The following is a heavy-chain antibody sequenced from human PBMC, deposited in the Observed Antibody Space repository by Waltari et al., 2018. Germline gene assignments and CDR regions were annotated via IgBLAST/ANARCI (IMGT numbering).Heavy chain of an antibody. CDR3: ARDRKDSSGYSFDY. Sequence: QVQLVESGGGVVQPGRSLRLSCAASGFPFSSYGMHWVRQAPGKGLEWVAVIWYDGSNKYYADSVKGRFTISRDNSKNTLYLQMNSLRAEDTAVYYCARDRKDSSGYSFDYWGQGTLVTVSS. D-gene: IGHD3-22*01. V-gene: IGHV3-33*01. CDR2: IWYDGSNK. J-gene: IGHJ4*02. CDR1: GFPFSSYG.